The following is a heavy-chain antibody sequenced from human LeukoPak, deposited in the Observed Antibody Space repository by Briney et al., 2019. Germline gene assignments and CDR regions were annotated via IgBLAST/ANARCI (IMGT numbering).Heavy chain of an antibody. CDR2: ISGSGGST. V-gene: IGHV3-23*01. CDR3: ARQILQWLGMFDY. Sequence: GGSLRLSCAASGFTFSSYAMSWVRQAPGKGLEWVSAISGSGGSTYYADSVKGRFTISRDNSKNTLYLQMNSLRAEDTAVYYCARQILQWLGMFDYWGQGTLVTVSS. D-gene: IGHD6-19*01. J-gene: IGHJ4*02. CDR1: GFTFSSYA.